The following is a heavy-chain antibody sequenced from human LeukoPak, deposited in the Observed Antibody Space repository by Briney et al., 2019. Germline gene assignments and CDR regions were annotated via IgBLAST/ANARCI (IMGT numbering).Heavy chain of an antibody. Sequence: SETLSLTCTVSGGSISSGTYYWSWIRQLPGKGLEWIGYIYYSGNTYYNPSLKSRLTISIDTSKSQFSLRLSSATVADTAMYYCARARREGYNYFDYWGQGTLVSVSS. CDR1: GGSISSGTYY. CDR3: ARARREGYNYFDY. J-gene: IGHJ4*02. CDR2: IYYSGNT. V-gene: IGHV4-31*02. D-gene: IGHD5-24*01.